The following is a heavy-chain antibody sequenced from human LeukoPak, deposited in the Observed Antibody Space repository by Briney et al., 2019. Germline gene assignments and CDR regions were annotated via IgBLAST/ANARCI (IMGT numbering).Heavy chain of an antibody. CDR2: IKQDGSEK. Sequence: GGSLRLSCAASGFTFSSYWMSWVRQAPGKGLEWVANIKQDGSEKYYVDSVKGRFTISRDNAKNSLYLQMNSLRAEDTAVYYCARVSPYSGSWPYYYYYYMDVWGKGTTVTVSS. V-gene: IGHV3-7*01. J-gene: IGHJ6*03. D-gene: IGHD6-13*01. CDR3: ARVSPYSGSWPYYYYYYMDV. CDR1: GFTFSSYW.